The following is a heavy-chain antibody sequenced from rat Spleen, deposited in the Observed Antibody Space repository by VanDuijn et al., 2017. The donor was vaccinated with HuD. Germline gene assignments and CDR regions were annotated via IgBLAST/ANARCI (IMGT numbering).Heavy chain of an antibody. Sequence: QVQLKESGPGLVQPSQTLSLTCTVSGFSLSSYGVFWVRQPPGKGLEWMGVIWGNGNTNYNSALKSRLSISRDTSKSQVFLKMHNLQTEDTAMYFCARSWLGARDWGQGVMVTVSS. CDR1: GFSLSSYG. V-gene: IGHV2S61*01. J-gene: IGHJ2*01. D-gene: IGHD5-1*01. CDR3: ARSWLGARD. CDR2: IWGNGNT.